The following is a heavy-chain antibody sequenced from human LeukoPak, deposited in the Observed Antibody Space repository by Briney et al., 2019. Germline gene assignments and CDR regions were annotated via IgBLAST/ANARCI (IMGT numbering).Heavy chain of an antibody. V-gene: IGHV3-30*03. CDR3: ARTLIEYSVSSCYFDY. CDR2: ISYDGSNK. D-gene: IGHD6-6*01. J-gene: IGHJ4*02. Sequence: GGSLRLSCAASGFTVSSNYMSWVRQPPGKGLEWVAVISYDGSNKKYADSVKGRFTISRDNSKNTLYLQMNSLRAEDTAVYYCARTLIEYSVSSCYFDYWGQGTLVTVSS. CDR1: GFTVSSNY.